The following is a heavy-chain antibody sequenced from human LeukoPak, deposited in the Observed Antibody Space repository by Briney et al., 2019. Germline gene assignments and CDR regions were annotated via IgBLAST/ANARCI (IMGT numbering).Heavy chain of an antibody. CDR2: VIPNSGGT. CDR1: GYTFTDYY. D-gene: IGHD1-26*01. V-gene: IGHV1-2*02. Sequence: ASVKVSCKASGYTFTDYYMHWVRQAPGQGLEWVEWVIPNSGGTNYAQKFQGRVTMTRDTSISTAYMELSRLRSDDTAVYYCASLGATNFDYWGQGTLVTVPS. CDR3: ASLGATNFDY. J-gene: IGHJ4*02.